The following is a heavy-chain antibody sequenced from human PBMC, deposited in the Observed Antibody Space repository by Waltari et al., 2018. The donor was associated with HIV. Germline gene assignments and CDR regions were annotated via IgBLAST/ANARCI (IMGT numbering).Heavy chain of an antibody. Sequence: EVQLVESGGGLVQPGGSLRLSCAASDFTFNNFCITWVRQARGKGLEWVANIKQDESEKYYVDSVKGRFTISRDNAKNSLFLQMNSLRAEDTAVYYCAREALYDSSGYYFDYWGQGTLVTVSS. CDR3: AREALYDSSGYYFDY. V-gene: IGHV3-7*01. CDR1: DFTFNNFC. D-gene: IGHD3-22*01. J-gene: IGHJ4*02. CDR2: IKQDESEK.